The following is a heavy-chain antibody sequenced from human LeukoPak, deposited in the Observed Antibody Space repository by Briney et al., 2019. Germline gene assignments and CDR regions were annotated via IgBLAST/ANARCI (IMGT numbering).Heavy chain of an antibody. J-gene: IGHJ4*02. CDR1: GFTVSSNY. Sequence: GGSLRLSCAASGFTVSSNYMSWVRQGPGKGLECVSVISNDGDTYYADSVKGRFTISRDTSKNTVSLQMTSLRPDDTATYYCASLAVGRGYDDDDYWGQGTLVTVSS. V-gene: IGHV3-66*02. D-gene: IGHD3-16*01. CDR3: ASLAVGRGYDDDDY. CDR2: ISNDGDT.